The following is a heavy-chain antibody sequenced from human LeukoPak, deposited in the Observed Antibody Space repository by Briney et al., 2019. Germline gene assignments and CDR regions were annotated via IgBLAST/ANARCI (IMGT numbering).Heavy chain of an antibody. D-gene: IGHD2-2*01. CDR2: LSHSGSS. J-gene: IGHJ3*02. V-gene: IGHV4-59*02. Sequence: SETLSLTCTVSGGSVSSYYWSWIRRPPGRGLDGIAYLSHSGSSDSNPSLTSRVTTLVDTSKNQFSLKLTSVTAADTAVYYCARARYANAWYAFDIWGHGTMVTVSS. CDR1: GGSVSSYY. CDR3: ARARYANAWYAFDI.